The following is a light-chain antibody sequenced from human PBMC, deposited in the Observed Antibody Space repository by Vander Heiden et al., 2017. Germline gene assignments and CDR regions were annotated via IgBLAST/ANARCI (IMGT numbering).Light chain of an antibody. CDR2: GAS. CDR3: QQYGSSSWT. CDR1: QGISSSY. V-gene: IGKV3-20*01. Sequence: EVALTHSPVTLSLSPGERPTPSCRASQGISSSYLSWYQQKPGQTPRLLIYGASSRATGIPDRFSGSGSGAAFTLTISRLEPEDVAVYYCQQYGSSSWTFGQGTKVEIK. J-gene: IGKJ1*01.